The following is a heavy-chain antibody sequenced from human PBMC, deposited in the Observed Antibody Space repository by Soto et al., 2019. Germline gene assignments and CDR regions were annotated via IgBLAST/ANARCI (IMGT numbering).Heavy chain of an antibody. CDR3: ARGWSYVGCDS. J-gene: IGHJ4*02. D-gene: IGHD1-26*01. CDR1: GGSLNSSSHY. V-gene: IGHV4-61*01. CDR2: ILYFGST. Sequence: QVQLQESAPGLVKPSETLSLTCTVSGGSLNSSSHYWSWIRQPPGKGLEWIGYILYFGSTKYNPSLESRVVISVDTSKNQFSPNVPSVPAADPASYFCARGWSYVGCDSGGQGARVTVSS.